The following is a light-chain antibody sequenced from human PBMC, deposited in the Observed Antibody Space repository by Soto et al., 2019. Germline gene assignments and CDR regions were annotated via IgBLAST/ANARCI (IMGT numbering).Light chain of an antibody. CDR2: EVS. CDR3: TSFTSTSTLDV. CDR1: SSDVGRSNY. V-gene: IGLV2-14*01. J-gene: IGLJ1*01. Sequence: QSALTQPASVSGSPGQSVTISCTGTSSDVGRSNYVSWYQQHPTKAPKLIIFEVSHRPTGVSDRFSGSKSGHTASLTISGLQSDDEADYFCTSFTSTSTLDVFGTGTKVTVL.